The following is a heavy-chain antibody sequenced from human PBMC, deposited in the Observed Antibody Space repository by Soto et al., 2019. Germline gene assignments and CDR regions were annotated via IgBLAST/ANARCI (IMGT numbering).Heavy chain of an antibody. CDR1: GGSFRCYF. CDR3: QGGDF. CDR2: INDSGNT. D-gene: IGHD3-16*01. V-gene: IGHV4-34*01. J-gene: IGHJ4*02. Sequence: PSETLSLTCAVSGGSFRCYFWSWIRQSPAKGLEWIGEINDSGNTYYNPSFKSRLTISVDTSKSQISLRLTSVTAADSAVYYCQGGDFWGQGTRVTVSS.